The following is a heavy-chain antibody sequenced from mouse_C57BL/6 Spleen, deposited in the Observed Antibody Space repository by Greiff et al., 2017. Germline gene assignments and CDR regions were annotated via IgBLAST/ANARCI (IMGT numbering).Heavy chain of an antibody. J-gene: IGHJ4*01. V-gene: IGHV5-17*01. Sequence: DVMLVESGGGLVKPGGSLKLSCAASGFTFSDYGMHWVRQAPEKGLEWVAYISSGSSTIYYADTVKGRFTISRDNAKNTLFLQMTSLRSEDTAMYYCARDPIGYAMDYWGQGTSVTVSS. D-gene: IGHD2-14*01. CDR2: ISSGSSTI. CDR1: GFTFSDYG. CDR3: ARDPIGYAMDY.